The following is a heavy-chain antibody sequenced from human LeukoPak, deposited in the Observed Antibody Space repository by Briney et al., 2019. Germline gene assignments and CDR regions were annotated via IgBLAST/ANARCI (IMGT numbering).Heavy chain of an antibody. J-gene: IGHJ6*03. D-gene: IGHD6-6*01. CDR1: GFTFSSYG. Sequence: PGGSLRLSCAASGFTFSSYGMSWVRQAPGKGLEWVSSISSSSSYIYYADSVKGRFTISRDNAKNSLYLQMNSLRAEDTAVYYCARDRSEYSSSSYYYYYMDVWGKGTTVTVSS. V-gene: IGHV3-21*01. CDR2: ISSSSSYI. CDR3: ARDRSEYSSSSYYYYYMDV.